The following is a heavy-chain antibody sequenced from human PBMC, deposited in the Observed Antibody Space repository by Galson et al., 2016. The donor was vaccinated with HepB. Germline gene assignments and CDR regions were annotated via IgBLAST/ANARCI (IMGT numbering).Heavy chain of an antibody. J-gene: IGHJ6*04. CDR3: ARLFDHGAYFYAMYV. V-gene: IGHV3-7*01. Sequence: SLRLSCAASGFTFSAYWMTWVRQVPGKGLEWVANINQDGTEKYFVDSVKGRFTISSDNAKNSLYLHMSSLRAEETAVFYCARLFDHGAYFYAMYVWGKGTTITVSS. D-gene: IGHD3-9*01. CDR2: INQDGTEK. CDR1: GFTFSAYW.